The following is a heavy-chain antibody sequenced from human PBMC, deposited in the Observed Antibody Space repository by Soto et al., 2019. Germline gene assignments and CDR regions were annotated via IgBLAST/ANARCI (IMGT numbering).Heavy chain of an antibody. Sequence: QEQLVGSGGGTVQPGNSLRLSCTASGFTFSAYSMHFVRQAPGKGLEWVALVSFDGSRESYADSVKGRFTISRDSPNKMLYLTMNSLRVDDTAVYYCARSPPFSSNMDVWDQGTTVTVSS. J-gene: IGHJ6*02. CDR2: VSFDGSRE. D-gene: IGHD6-19*01. CDR1: GFTFSAYS. CDR3: ARSPPFSSNMDV. V-gene: IGHV3-30-3*01.